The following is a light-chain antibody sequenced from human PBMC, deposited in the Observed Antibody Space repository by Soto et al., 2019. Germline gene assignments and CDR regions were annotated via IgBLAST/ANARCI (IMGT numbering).Light chain of an antibody. CDR3: ETWDSNTHTV. CDR2: DVS. Sequence: QSALTQPRSVSGSPGQSLTISCTGTSSDVGGYNYVSWFQQHPGKAPKVMIYDVSERPSGVPDRFSGSKSGNTASLTISNLQFEDEADYYCETWDSNTHTVFGGGTKLTVL. V-gene: IGLV2-11*01. J-gene: IGLJ3*02. CDR1: SSDVGGYNY.